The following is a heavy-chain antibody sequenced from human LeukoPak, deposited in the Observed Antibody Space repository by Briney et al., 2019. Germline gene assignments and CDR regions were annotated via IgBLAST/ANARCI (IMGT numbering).Heavy chain of an antibody. D-gene: IGHD1-7*01. CDR3: AKDREGTTFDN. V-gene: IGHV3-30*18. CDR1: GFTFSYYW. CDR2: ISYDGSNK. J-gene: IGHJ4*02. Sequence: PGGSLRLSCAASGFTFSYYWMGWVRQAPGKGLEWVAVISYDGSNKYYADSVKGRFTISRDNSKNTVYLQMNSLRAEDTAVYYCAKDREGTTFDNWGQGTLVTVSS.